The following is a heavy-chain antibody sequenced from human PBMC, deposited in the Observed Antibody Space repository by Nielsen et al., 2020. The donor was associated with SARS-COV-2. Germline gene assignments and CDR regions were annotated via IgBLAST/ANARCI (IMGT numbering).Heavy chain of an antibody. CDR3: TRVRVGDFYGSDY. J-gene: IGHJ4*02. CDR2: IKQDGSEK. CDR1: GFTFSSYS. V-gene: IGHV3-7*01. D-gene: IGHD3-10*01. Sequence: GESLKISCAASGFTFSSYSMNWVRQAPGKGLEWVANIKQDGSEKYYVGSVKGRFTVSRDNAKNSLYLQMNSLRAEDTAIYFCTRVRVGDFYGSDYWGQGTRVTVSS.